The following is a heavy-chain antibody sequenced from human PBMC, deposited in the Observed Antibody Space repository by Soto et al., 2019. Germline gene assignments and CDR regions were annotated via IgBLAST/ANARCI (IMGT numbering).Heavy chain of an antibody. Sequence: PSETLSLTCTVSGGSISSYYWSWIRQPAGKGLEWIGRIYTSGSTNYNPSLKSRVTMSVDTSKNQFSLKLSSVTAADTAVYYCARENYDSSGYYSNWYFDLWGRGTLVTVSS. V-gene: IGHV4-4*07. D-gene: IGHD3-22*01. J-gene: IGHJ2*01. CDR2: IYTSGST. CDR3: ARENYDSSGYYSNWYFDL. CDR1: GGSISSYY.